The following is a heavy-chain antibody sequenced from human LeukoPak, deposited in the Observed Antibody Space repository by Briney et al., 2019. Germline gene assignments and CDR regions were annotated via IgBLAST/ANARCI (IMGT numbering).Heavy chain of an antibody. Sequence: GGSLRLSCAASGFTFSSYWMHWVRQAPGKGLEWVSAISVSGGSTYYADSVKGRFTISRDNSKNTLYLQVNSLRAEDTAVYCCAKGTGYSSSWYDYWGQGTLVTVSS. CDR2: ISVSGGST. V-gene: IGHV3-23*01. CDR1: GFTFSSYW. J-gene: IGHJ4*02. D-gene: IGHD6-13*01. CDR3: AKGTGYSSSWYDY.